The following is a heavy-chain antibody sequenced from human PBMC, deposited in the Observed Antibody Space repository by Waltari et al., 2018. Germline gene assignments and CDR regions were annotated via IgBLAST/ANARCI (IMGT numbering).Heavy chain of an antibody. CDR3: ARDRXWNTFDY. J-gene: IGHJ4*02. Sequence: EVQLVESXGNLVQPGGSLRLSCXASGXTFSSYXITWVRQGPGGGVELVDKIKEEGXQKYYVDSVKGRXTIXRDXAXNXLYLQMNXXXAEDXGLYYCARDRXWNTFDYXGQGTLVTVXS. CDR2: IKEEGXQK. V-gene: IGHV3-7*04. CDR1: GXTFSSYX. D-gene: IGHD1-1*01.